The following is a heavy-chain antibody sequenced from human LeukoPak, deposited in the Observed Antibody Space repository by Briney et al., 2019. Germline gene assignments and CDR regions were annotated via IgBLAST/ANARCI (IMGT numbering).Heavy chain of an antibody. J-gene: IGHJ3*02. CDR1: GFTFSSYG. CDR3: AKANFDFWSGYYFGAFDI. Sequence: GGSLRLSCAASGFTFSSYGMHWVRQAPGKGLEWVAVISYDGSNKYYADSVKGRFTISRDNSKNTLYLQMNSLRAEDTAVYYCAKANFDFWSGYYFGAFDIWGQGAMVTVSS. D-gene: IGHD3-3*01. V-gene: IGHV3-30*18. CDR2: ISYDGSNK.